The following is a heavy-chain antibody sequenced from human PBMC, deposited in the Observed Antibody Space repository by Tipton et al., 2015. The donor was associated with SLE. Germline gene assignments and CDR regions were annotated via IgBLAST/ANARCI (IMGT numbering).Heavy chain of an antibody. CDR3: ARTFRYYDSSGLGWFDP. CDR2: INHSGST. J-gene: IGHJ5*02. Sequence: TLSLTCAVYGGSFSGYYWNWIRQPPGKGLEWIGEINHSGSTNYNPSLKSRVTILVDRSENQFSLKLSSVTAADTAVYYCARTFRYYDSSGLGWFDPWGQGTLVTVSS. D-gene: IGHD3-22*01. CDR1: GGSFSGYY. V-gene: IGHV4-34*01.